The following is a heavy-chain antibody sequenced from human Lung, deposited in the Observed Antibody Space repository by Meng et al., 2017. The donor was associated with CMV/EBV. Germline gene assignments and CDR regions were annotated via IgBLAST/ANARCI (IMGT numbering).Heavy chain of an antibody. J-gene: IGHJ3*01. CDR2: IRWDSGSI. Sequence: SXAASGFTFADYAMHWVRQAPGKGLEWVSSIRWDSGSIDYADSVKGRLTISRDNAKKSLYLQMNSLGTEDTALYYCAKGRIAATNDAFDVGGQGTXVTVAS. CDR3: AKGRIAATNDAFDV. D-gene: IGHD6-13*01. V-gene: IGHV3-9*01. CDR1: GFTFADYA.